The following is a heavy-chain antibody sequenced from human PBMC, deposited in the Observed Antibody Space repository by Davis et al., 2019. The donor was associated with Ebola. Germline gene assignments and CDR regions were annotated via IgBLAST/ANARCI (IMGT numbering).Heavy chain of an antibody. CDR1: GGSFSGYY. CDR2: IYYSGST. CDR3: ARGGTYNWNYYYYYGMDV. V-gene: IGHV4-59*12. J-gene: IGHJ6*02. D-gene: IGHD1-20*01. Sequence: SETLSLTCAVYGGSFSGYYWSWIRQPPGKGLEWIGYIYYSGSTNYNPSLKSRVTISVDTSKNQFSLKLTSVTAADTAVYYCARGGTYNWNYYYYYGMDVWGQGTTVTVSS.